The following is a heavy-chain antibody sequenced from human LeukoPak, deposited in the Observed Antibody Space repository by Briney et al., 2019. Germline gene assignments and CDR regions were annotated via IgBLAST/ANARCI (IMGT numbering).Heavy chain of an antibody. D-gene: IGHD2-15*01. CDR3: ARVGWYCSGGSCPIIDY. V-gene: IGHV4-30-2*01. J-gene: IGHJ4*02. Sequence: SETLSLTCAVSGGPISSGGYSWSWIRQPPGKGLEWIGYIYHSGSTYYNPSLKSRVTISVDRSKNQFALKLSSVTAADTAVYYCARVGWYCSGGSCPIIDYWGQGTLVTVSS. CDR2: IYHSGST. CDR1: GGPISSGGYS.